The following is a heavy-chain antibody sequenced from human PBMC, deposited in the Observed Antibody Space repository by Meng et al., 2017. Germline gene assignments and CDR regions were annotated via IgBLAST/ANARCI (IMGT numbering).Heavy chain of an antibody. CDR2: INHSGST. CDR3: ARDGRSWD. D-gene: IGHD5-24*01. CDR1: GGSFSGYY. V-gene: IGHV4-34*01. J-gene: IGHJ4*02. Sequence: QVKLQHWGSGLLKPSETLPLTCAVMGGSFSGYYWSWTRQPPGKGLEWIGEINHSGSTNYTPSLKSRVTISVDTSKNQFSLKLSSVTAADTAVYYCARDGRSWDWGQGTLVTVSS.